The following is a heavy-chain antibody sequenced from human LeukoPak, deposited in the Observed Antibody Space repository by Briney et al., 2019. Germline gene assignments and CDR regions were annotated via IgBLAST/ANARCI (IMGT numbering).Heavy chain of an antibody. D-gene: IGHD6-19*01. CDR2: VYSSGNT. J-gene: IGHJ4*02. Sequence: SETLSLTCTVSGDSISSSAYTWGWIRQPPGKGLEWIGAVYSSGNTHYNPSLKSRVTMSVDTSKNQCSLTLSSVTAADTAVYYCASNKGQWLFSDWGQGTLVTVSS. V-gene: IGHV4-39*07. CDR1: GDSISSSAYT. CDR3: ASNKGQWLFSD.